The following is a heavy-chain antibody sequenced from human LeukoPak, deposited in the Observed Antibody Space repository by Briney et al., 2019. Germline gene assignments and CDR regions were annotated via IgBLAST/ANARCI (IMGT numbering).Heavy chain of an antibody. CDR3: ARHRYSGSDTQGFDF. V-gene: IGHV5-51*01. CDR2: VYPRNSET. Sequence: GESLKLSCKGSGYSFTDYWIAWVRQMPGKGLEWMGIVYPRNSETRYSPSFQGQVTISADKSITTAYLQWTSLKASDTAMYFCARHRYSGSDTQGFDFWGQGTLITVSS. J-gene: IGHJ4*02. CDR1: GYSFTDYW. D-gene: IGHD5-12*01.